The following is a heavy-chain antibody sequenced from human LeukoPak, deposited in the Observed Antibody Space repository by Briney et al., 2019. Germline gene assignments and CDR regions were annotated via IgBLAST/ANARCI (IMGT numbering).Heavy chain of an antibody. D-gene: IGHD3-9*01. CDR2: IYYSGRT. Sequence: SETLSLTCSVSGGSISTSLYYWGWIRQPPGKGLEWIGSIYYSGRTYYNPSLKSRVTISVDTSKNQFSLRLTSVTAADTAVYYCARGLGILTGYYYYYYMDVWGKGTTVTISS. CDR3: ARGLGILTGYYYYYYMDV. V-gene: IGHV4-39*07. CDR1: GGSISTSLYY. J-gene: IGHJ6*03.